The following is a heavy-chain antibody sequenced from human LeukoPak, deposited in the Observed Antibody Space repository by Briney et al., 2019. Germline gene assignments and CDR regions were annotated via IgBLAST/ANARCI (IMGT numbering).Heavy chain of an antibody. CDR2: IIPIFATA. D-gene: IGHD6-6*01. CDR1: GGTFSSYA. Sequence: GASVKVSCKASGGTFSSYAISWVRQAPGQGLEWMGGIIPIFATANYAQKFQGRVTITTDESTSTAYMELSSLRSEDTAVYYCAGPGDSSSPLDYWGQGTLVTVSS. CDR3: AGPGDSSSPLDY. J-gene: IGHJ4*02. V-gene: IGHV1-69*05.